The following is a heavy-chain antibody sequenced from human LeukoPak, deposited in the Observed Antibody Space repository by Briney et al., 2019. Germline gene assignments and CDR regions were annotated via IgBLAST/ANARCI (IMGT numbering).Heavy chain of an antibody. CDR3: AREPTYGDYSLDY. D-gene: IGHD4-17*01. Sequence: GASVKVSCKASGYTFTGYYMHWVRQAPGQGLEWMGWINPNSGGTNYAQKFQGRVTMTRDTSISTAYMELSRLRSDDTAVYYCAREPTYGDYSLDYWGQGTLVTVSS. V-gene: IGHV1-2*02. J-gene: IGHJ4*02. CDR1: GYTFTGYY. CDR2: INPNSGGT.